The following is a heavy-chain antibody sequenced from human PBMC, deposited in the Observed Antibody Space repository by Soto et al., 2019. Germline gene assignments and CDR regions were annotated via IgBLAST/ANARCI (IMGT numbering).Heavy chain of an antibody. V-gene: IGHV1-8*01. CDR2: MNPNSGNT. CDR1: GYTFTIYD. J-gene: IGHJ1*01. D-gene: IGHD2-2*01. CDR3: ARAMCSSTCPFQY. Sequence: ASVKVSCKASGYTFTIYDINWVRQATGQGLEWMGWMNPNSGNTGYAQKFQGRVTMTMNTSISTAYMELSSLRSEDTAVYYCARAMCSSTCPFQYWGQGTLVTVSS.